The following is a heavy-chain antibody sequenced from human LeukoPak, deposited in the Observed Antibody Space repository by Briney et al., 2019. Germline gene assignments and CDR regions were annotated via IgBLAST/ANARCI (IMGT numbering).Heavy chain of an antibody. Sequence: GGSLRLSCAASGFTFSSYAMSWVRQAPGKGLEWVSAITSSGISTYYADSVKGRFTISRDNSKNTLYLQMNSLRAEDTAVYYCAKEGVVVAATTPFDYWGQGTLVTVSS. V-gene: IGHV3-23*01. J-gene: IGHJ4*02. CDR3: AKEGVVVAATTPFDY. CDR2: ITSSGIST. D-gene: IGHD2-15*01. CDR1: GFTFSSYA.